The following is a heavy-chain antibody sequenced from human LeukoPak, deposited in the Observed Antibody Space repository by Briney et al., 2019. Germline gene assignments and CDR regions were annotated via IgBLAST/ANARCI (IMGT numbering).Heavy chain of an antibody. V-gene: IGHV3-21*01. Sequence: GGSLRLSCAASGFTFSSYSMNWVRQAPGKGLEWVSSISSSSSYIYYADSVKGRFTISRDNAKNSLYLQMNSLRAEDTAVYYCARDGSAVAGIEVDPWGQGTLVTVSS. J-gene: IGHJ5*02. D-gene: IGHD6-19*01. CDR3: ARDGSAVAGIEVDP. CDR1: GFTFSSYS. CDR2: ISSSSSYI.